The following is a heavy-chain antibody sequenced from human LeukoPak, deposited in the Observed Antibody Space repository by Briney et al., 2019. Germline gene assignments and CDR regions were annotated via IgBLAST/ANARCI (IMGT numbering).Heavy chain of an antibody. CDR1: GYTFTDYY. J-gene: IGHJ4*02. CDR2: ISPNSGAT. Sequence: GASVEVSCKASGYTFTDYYVHWVRLVPGQGLEWMGRISPNSGATNYAEKFRGRVTRARDTSINTVYMDMSSLRSDDTAVYYCARDLRAWGSDYLDYWGQGTLVTVSS. CDR3: ARDLRAWGSDYLDY. D-gene: IGHD7-27*01. V-gene: IGHV1-2*06.